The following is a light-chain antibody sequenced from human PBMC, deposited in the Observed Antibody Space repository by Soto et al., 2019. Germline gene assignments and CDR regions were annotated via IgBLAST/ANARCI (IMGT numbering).Light chain of an antibody. V-gene: IGKV3-11*01. CDR3: QQRSNWQLT. CDR2: DAS. CDR1: QSVSSY. J-gene: IGKJ4*01. Sequence: EIVLTQSPATLYLSPGERATLSCRASQSVSSYLAWYQQKPGQAPRLLIYDASNRATGIPARFSGSVSGTDFTLTISSLEPEDFAVYYCQQRSNWQLTFGGGTKVEIK.